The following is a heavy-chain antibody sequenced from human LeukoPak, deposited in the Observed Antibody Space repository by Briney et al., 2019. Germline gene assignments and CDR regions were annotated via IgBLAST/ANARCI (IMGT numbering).Heavy chain of an antibody. CDR1: GYSFRTYW. Sequence: GESLKISCKGSGYSFRTYWIGWVRKMPGKGLEWMGITYPGDSDTRYSPSFQGQVTISADKSISTAYLEWSSLKASDTAMYYCARHQREYSSSWVPLDYWGQGTQVTVSS. V-gene: IGHV5-51*01. CDR2: TYPGDSDT. D-gene: IGHD6-13*01. J-gene: IGHJ4*02. CDR3: ARHQREYSSSWVPLDY.